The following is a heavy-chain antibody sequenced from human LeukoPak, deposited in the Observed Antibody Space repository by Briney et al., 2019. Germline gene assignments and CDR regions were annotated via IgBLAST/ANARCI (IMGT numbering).Heavy chain of an antibody. J-gene: IGHJ4*02. CDR3: ARGAGHYPEYYIDY. CDR2: IRYDGSDD. D-gene: IGHD2/OR15-2a*01. Sequence: PGGSLRLSCAASGFTFTNSGFHWLRQAPGKGLEWVALIRYDGSDDSYADSVKGRVTISRDNSKNTLYLQMNSLRGEDTAVYYCARGAGHYPEYYIDYWGQGTLVTVSS. CDR1: GFTFTNSG. V-gene: IGHV3-30*02.